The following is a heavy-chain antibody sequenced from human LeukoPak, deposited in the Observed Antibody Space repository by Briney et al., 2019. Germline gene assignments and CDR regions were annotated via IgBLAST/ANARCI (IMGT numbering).Heavy chain of an antibody. J-gene: IGHJ4*02. CDR1: GFTFDDYG. V-gene: IGHV3-64*01. Sequence: GGSLRLSCAASGFTFDDYGMSWVRQAPGEGLEYVSAISSNGGSTYYANSVKGRFTISRDNSKNTLYLQMGSLRAEDMAVFYCAKDKLGAVAGGIFDYWGQGTLVTVSS. CDR2: ISSNGGST. D-gene: IGHD6-19*01. CDR3: AKDKLGAVAGGIFDY.